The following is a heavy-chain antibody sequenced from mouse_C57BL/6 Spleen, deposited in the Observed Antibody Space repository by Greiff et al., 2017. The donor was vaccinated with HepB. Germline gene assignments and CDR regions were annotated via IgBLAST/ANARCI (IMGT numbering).Heavy chain of an antibody. CDR1: GFSFNTYA. V-gene: IGHV10-1*01. CDR3: VSGGNYPYYAMDY. J-gene: IGHJ4*01. CDR2: IRSKSNNYAT. D-gene: IGHD2-1*01. Sequence: EVQLVESGGGLVQPKGSLKLSCAASGFSFNTYAMNWVRQAPGKGLEWVARIRSKSNNYATYYADSVKDRFTISRDDSESMLYLQMNNLKTEDTAMYYCVSGGNYPYYAMDYWGQGTSVTVSS.